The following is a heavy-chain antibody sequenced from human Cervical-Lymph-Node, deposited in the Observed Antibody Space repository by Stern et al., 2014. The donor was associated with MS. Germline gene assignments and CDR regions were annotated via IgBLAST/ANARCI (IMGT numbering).Heavy chain of an antibody. V-gene: IGHV1-3*01. D-gene: IGHD6-19*01. CDR1: GYTFTSYA. CDR3: ARSRIAVAGAVDY. Sequence: QVQLVQSGAEVKKPGASVKVSCKASGYTFTSYAMHWVRQAPGQRLEWMGWINAGNGNTKYSQKFQGRVTITRDTSASTAYMELSSLRSEDTAVYYCARSRIAVAGAVDYWGQGTLVTVSS. CDR2: INAGNGNT. J-gene: IGHJ4*02.